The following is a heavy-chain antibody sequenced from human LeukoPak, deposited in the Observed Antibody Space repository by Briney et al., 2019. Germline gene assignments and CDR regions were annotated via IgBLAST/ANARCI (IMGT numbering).Heavy chain of an antibody. CDR3: ASHKYPVQAFDI. V-gene: IGHV4-34*01. D-gene: IGHD2/OR15-2a*01. J-gene: IGHJ3*02. CDR2: INHGGDT. CDR1: GGSFSEYY. Sequence: SETLSLTCAVSGGSFSEYYWSWIRQPPGKGLEWLREINHGGDTNYNSSLQSRVSLSVDTSKNMFSLMLSSVTAADTAVYYCASHKYPVQAFDIWGQGTMVTVSS.